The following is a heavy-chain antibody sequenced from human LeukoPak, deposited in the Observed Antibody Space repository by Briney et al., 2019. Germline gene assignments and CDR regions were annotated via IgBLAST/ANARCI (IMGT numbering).Heavy chain of an antibody. Sequence: GRSLRLSCAASGFTFSSYGMHWVRQARGKGLEWVAVISYDGSNKYYADSVKGRFTISRDNSKNTLYLQMNSLRAEDTAVYYCAKWAAAAGKNYFDYWGQGTLVTVSS. J-gene: IGHJ4*02. V-gene: IGHV3-30*18. CDR3: AKWAAAAGKNYFDY. CDR2: ISYDGSNK. CDR1: GFTFSSYG. D-gene: IGHD6-13*01.